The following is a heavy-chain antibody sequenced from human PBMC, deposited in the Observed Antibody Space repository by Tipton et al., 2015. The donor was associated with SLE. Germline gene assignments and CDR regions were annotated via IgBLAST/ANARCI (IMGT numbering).Heavy chain of an antibody. V-gene: IGHV3-21*01. Sequence: GSLRLSCAASGFTFSSYAMSWVRQAPGKGLEWVSSISSSSSYIYYADSVKGRFTISRDNAKNSLYLQMNSLRAEDTAVYYCAREYSSGWPEVDYWGQGTLVTVSS. CDR3: AREYSSGWPEVDY. CDR2: ISSSSSYI. J-gene: IGHJ4*02. D-gene: IGHD6-19*01. CDR1: GFTFSSYA.